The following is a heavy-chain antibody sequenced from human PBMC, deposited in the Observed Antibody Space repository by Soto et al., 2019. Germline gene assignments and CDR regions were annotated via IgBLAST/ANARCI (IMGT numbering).Heavy chain of an antibody. D-gene: IGHD2-2*01. J-gene: IGHJ4*02. CDR1: GFTFNNYN. V-gene: IGHV3-21*02. CDR2: ISGTYSNI. CDR3: ARAPMFCSGTSCNYYFDF. Sequence: EVQLVESGGGLVKPGGSLRLSCAASGFTFNNYNMNWVRQAPGKGLEWVSSISGTYSNIYYADSLKGRFTISRDNAKNSLYLQMNSLRAEDTAVYYCARAPMFCSGTSCNYYFDFWGQGTLVTVSS.